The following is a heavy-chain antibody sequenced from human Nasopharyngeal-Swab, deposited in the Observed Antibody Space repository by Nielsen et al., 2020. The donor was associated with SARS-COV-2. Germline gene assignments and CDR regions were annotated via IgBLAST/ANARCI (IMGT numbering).Heavy chain of an antibody. V-gene: IGHV4-39*01. CDR3: ARNDYTGSSWFDP. Sequence: SCPVSGCSIRCSRYYWGWFRQPPGKGLEWIGSIYYSGSTYYNPSLKSRVTISVDTSKNQFSLKLSSVTAADTAVYYCARNDYTGSSWFDPWGQGTLVTVSS. D-gene: IGHD4-11*01. J-gene: IGHJ5*02. CDR1: GCSIRCSRYY. CDR2: IYYSGST.